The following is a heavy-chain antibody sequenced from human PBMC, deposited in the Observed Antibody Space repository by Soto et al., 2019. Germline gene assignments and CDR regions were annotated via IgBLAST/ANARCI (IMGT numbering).Heavy chain of an antibody. CDR1: GFTFSTYW. CDR2: IKADGSET. Sequence: PGGSLRLSCAASGFTFSTYWMSWVRQAPGKGLEWVANIKADGSETYYVDSVRGRFTISRDNAKNSLYLQMISLRAEDTAVYYCTRDSVAERITIFGVVNTPDYWGQGTLVTVSS. D-gene: IGHD3-3*01. J-gene: IGHJ4*02. V-gene: IGHV3-7*01. CDR3: TRDSVAERITIFGVVNTPDY.